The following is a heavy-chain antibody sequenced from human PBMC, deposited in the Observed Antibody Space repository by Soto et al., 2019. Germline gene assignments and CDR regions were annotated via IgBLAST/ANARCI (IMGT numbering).Heavy chain of an antibody. CDR1: GFSLSDNA. V-gene: IGHV3-23*01. D-gene: IGHD6-13*01. CDR3: AKRSPYSSGWYSPLVDY. Sequence: PGGSLRRSCAASGFSLSDNAMSWVRQAPGKGLEWVSDISESGGSTHYADSVRGRFTVSRDNSKNSLSLRMNSLRDEDRDVYICAKRSPYSSGWYSPLVDYWGQGALVTVSS. J-gene: IGHJ4*02. CDR2: ISESGGST.